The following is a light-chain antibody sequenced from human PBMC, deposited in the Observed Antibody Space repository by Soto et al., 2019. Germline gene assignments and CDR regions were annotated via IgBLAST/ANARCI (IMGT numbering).Light chain of an antibody. J-gene: IGKJ5*01. CDR1: QSVSSSY. CDR3: QQYNNWPIT. V-gene: IGKV3-15*01. CDR2: DAS. Sequence: EIVLTQSPGTLSLSPGDRATLSCRASQSVSSSYLAWYQQKPGQAPRLLIYDASTRATGIPARFSGSGSGTEFTLTISSLQSEDFAVYYCQQYNNWPITFGQGTRLEI.